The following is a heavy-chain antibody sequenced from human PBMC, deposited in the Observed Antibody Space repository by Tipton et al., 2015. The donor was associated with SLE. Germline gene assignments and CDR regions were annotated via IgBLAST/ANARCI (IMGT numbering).Heavy chain of an antibody. CDR1: GGSISSSSYY. CDR3: AGYTSGWYNGPDY. D-gene: IGHD6-19*01. J-gene: IGHJ4*02. CDR2: IYYSGST. Sequence: TLSLTCTVSGGSISSSSYYWGWIRQPPGKGLEWIGSIYYSGSTYYNPSLKSRVTIYVDTSKNRFSLKLSSVPAADTAVYYCAGYTSGWYNGPDYWGQGTLVTVSS. V-gene: IGHV4-39*01.